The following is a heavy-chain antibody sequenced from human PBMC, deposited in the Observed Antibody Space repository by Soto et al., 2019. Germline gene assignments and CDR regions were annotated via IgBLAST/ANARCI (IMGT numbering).Heavy chain of an antibody. CDR1: GFTFSSYS. V-gene: IGHV3-21*01. CDR3: ARGVALEYDAFDI. D-gene: IGHD5-12*01. CDR2: ISSSSSYI. J-gene: IGHJ3*02. Sequence: GGSLRLSCAASGFTFSSYSMNWVRQAPGKGLEWVSSISSSSSYIYYADSVKGRFTISRDNAKNSLYLQMNSLRAEDTAVYYCARGVALEYDAFDIWGQGTMVTVSS.